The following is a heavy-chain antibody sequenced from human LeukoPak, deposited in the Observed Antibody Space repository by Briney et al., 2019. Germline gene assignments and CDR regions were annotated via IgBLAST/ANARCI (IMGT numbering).Heavy chain of an antibody. J-gene: IGHJ4*02. D-gene: IGHD3-3*01. CDR2: IIPILGIA. Sequence: SVKVSCKASGGTFSSYTISWVRQAPGQGLEWMGRIIPILGIANYAQKFQGRVTITADKSTSTAYMELSSLRSEDTAVYYCARESGDTIFGVAHYYFDYWGQGTLVTVSS. CDR3: ARESGDTIFGVAHYYFDY. V-gene: IGHV1-69*04. CDR1: GGTFSSYT.